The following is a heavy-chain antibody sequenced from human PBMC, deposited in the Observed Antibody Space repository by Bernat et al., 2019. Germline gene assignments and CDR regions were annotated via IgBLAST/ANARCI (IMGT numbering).Heavy chain of an antibody. V-gene: IGHV4-34*01. J-gene: IGHJ6*03. D-gene: IGHD2-21*01. CDR2: INHSGST. Sequence: QVQLQQWGAGLLKPSETLSLTCAVYGGSFSGYYWSWIRQPPGKGLEWIGEINHSGSTNYNPSLKSRVTISVDTSKNQFSLKLSDVTAADTAVYYCARGLFSLYYYYYYMDVWGKGTTVTVSS. CDR3: ARGLFSLYYYYYYMDV. CDR1: GGSFSGYY.